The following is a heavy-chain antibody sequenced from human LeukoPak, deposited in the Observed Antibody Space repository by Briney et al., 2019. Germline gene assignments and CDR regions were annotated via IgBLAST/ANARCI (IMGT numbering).Heavy chain of an antibody. Sequence: ASVKVSCKASGYTFTSYYMHWVRQAPAQGLEWMGIINPSGGSTSYAQKFQGRVTMTRDTSTSTVYMELSSLRSEDTAVYYCARLAYCGGDCYPTPFFDYWGQGTLVTVSS. CDR1: GYTFTSYY. D-gene: IGHD2-21*02. J-gene: IGHJ4*02. V-gene: IGHV1-46*01. CDR2: INPSGGST. CDR3: ARLAYCGGDCYPTPFFDY.